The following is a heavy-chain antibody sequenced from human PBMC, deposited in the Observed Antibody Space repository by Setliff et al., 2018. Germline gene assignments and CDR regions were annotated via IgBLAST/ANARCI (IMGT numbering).Heavy chain of an antibody. CDR1: GYSFTSYW. CDR2: IYPGDSDT. V-gene: IGHV5-51*01. Sequence: PGESLKISCKGSGYSFTSYWIGWVRQMPGKGLEWMGIIYPGDSDTRYSPSFQGQVTISADKSISTAYLQWSSLKASDTAIYYCARPYFGGGSCYYFDYWGQGTLVTVSS. J-gene: IGHJ4*02. CDR3: ARPYFGGGSCYYFDY. D-gene: IGHD2-15*01.